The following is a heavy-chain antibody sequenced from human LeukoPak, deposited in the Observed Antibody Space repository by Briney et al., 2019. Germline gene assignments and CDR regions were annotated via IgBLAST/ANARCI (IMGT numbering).Heavy chain of an antibody. J-gene: IGHJ4*02. CDR2: INPNSGGT. D-gene: IGHD5-12*01. CDR1: GYSFTGYY. Sequence: ASVKVSCKASGYSFTGYYMHWVRQAPGQGLEWMGWINPNSGGTNYAQKFQGRVNMTTDTSISTAYMELSRLRSDDTAVYYCARVQRGYSGYDLYYWGQGTLVTVSS. CDR3: ARVQRGYSGYDLYY. V-gene: IGHV1-2*02.